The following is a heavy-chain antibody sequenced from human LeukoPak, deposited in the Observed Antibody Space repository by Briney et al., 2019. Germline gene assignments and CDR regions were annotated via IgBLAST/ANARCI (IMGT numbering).Heavy chain of an antibody. Sequence: ASVKVSCKASGYTFTGYYMHWVRQAPGPGLEWMGWINPNSGGTNYAQKFQGRVTMTRDTSISTAYMELSRLRSDDTAVYYCAKEIAAGTWPLDYWGQGTLVTVSS. J-gene: IGHJ4*02. CDR2: INPNSGGT. V-gene: IGHV1-2*02. D-gene: IGHD6-25*01. CDR1: GYTFTGYY. CDR3: AKEIAAGTWPLDY.